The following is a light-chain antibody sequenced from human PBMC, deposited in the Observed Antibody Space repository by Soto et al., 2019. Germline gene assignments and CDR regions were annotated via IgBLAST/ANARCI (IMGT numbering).Light chain of an antibody. J-gene: IGKJ1*01. CDR2: AAS. CDR1: QSISNW. CDR3: KKYNSAPRT. Sequence: DIQMTQSPSTLLASVGACVTITCRASQSISNWLAWYQQNPGKVPKLLIYAASTLQSGVPSRFSGRGSGTDFTLTISSLQPEEVATYYCKKYNSAPRTVGQGTKVDIK. V-gene: IGKV1-27*01.